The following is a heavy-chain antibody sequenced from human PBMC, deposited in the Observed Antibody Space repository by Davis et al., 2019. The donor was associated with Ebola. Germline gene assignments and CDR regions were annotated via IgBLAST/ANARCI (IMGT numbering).Heavy chain of an antibody. V-gene: IGHV4-34*01. CDR3: ARHRYSSSWYVRGHFDY. D-gene: IGHD6-13*01. CDR2: INHSGST. Sequence: MPSETLSLTCAVYGGSFSGYYWSWIRQPPGKGLEWIGEINHSGSTNYNPSLKSRVTISVDTSKNQFSLKLSSVTAADTAVYYCARHRYSSSWYVRGHFDYWGQGTLVTVSS. J-gene: IGHJ4*02. CDR1: GGSFSGYY.